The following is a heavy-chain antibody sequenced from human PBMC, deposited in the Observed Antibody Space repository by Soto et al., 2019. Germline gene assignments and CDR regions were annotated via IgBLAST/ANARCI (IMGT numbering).Heavy chain of an antibody. CDR2: IWYDGSNK. CDR3: ARDNLMVRGVIIKSSYYHYGMDV. Sequence: GGSLRLSCAASGFTFSSYGMHWVRQAPGKGLEWVAVIWYDGSNKYYADSVKGRFTISRDNSKNTLYLQMNSLGAEDTAVYYCARDNLMVRGVIIKSSYYHYGMDVWAQGTTDTSP. CDR1: GFTFSSYG. J-gene: IGHJ6*02. V-gene: IGHV3-33*01. D-gene: IGHD3-10*01.